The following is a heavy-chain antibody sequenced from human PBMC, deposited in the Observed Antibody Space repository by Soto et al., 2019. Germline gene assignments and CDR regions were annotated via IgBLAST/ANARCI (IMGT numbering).Heavy chain of an antibody. J-gene: IGHJ6*02. CDR2: INAGNGNA. D-gene: IGHD6-13*01. Sequence: ASVKVSCKASEDTFTRYVIHWVRQATGQRLEWMGWINAGNGNAKYSQNFQGRVTITRDASASTAYMELSSLRSQDTAVYYCATSTIDTSTWKQYFYGMDVWGQGSTVPV. CDR3: ATSTIDTSTWKQYFYGMDV. V-gene: IGHV1-3*01. CDR1: EDTFTRYV.